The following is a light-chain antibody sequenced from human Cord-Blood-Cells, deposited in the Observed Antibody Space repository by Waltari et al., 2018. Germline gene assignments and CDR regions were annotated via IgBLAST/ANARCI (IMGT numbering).Light chain of an antibody. Sequence: EIVMTQSPATLSVSPGERATLSCRASQSVSSNLAWYQQKPGQAPRLLSYGASTRATGIPARFSVSGSGTEFTLTISSLQSEDFAVYYCQQYNNWPYTFGQGTKLEIK. V-gene: IGKV3-15*01. CDR1: QSVSSN. CDR3: QQYNNWPYT. J-gene: IGKJ2*01. CDR2: GAS.